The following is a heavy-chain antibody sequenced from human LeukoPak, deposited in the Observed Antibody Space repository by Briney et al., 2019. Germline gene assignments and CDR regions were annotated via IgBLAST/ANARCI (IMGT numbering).Heavy chain of an antibody. Sequence: GSGPTLVNPTQTLTLTCTFSGFSLSTSGMCVSWIRQPPGKALEWLARIDWDDDKYYSTSLKTRLTISKDTSKNQVVLTMTNMDPVDTATYYCAWSNYYDSSGYRVTLDYWGQGTLVTVSS. CDR1: GFSLSTSGMC. J-gene: IGHJ4*02. D-gene: IGHD3-22*01. V-gene: IGHV2-70*11. CDR2: IDWDDDK. CDR3: AWSNYYDSSGYRVTLDY.